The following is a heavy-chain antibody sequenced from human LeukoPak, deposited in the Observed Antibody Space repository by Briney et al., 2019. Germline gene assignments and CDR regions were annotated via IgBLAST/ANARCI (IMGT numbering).Heavy chain of an antibody. J-gene: IGHJ4*02. CDR1: GYTFSRND. D-gene: IGHD2-2*01. V-gene: IGHV1-8*01. CDR2: MSPSRDNT. CDR3: ARGIDQGVDY. Sequence: ASVKVSCKASGYTFSRNDINWFRQASGQRLEWMGWMSPSRDNTGYAQKFQGRVAMTRDISTSTAYMDLSSLIFEDTAVYYCARGIDQGVDYWGQGTLVTVSS.